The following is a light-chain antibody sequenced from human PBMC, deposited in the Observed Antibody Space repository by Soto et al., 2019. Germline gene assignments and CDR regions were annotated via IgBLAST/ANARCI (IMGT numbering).Light chain of an antibody. CDR1: QSLSSKY. CDR3: QLYNIPPFS. Sequence: EVVLTQSPGTLSLSPGDRATLSCRASQSLSSKYLVWYQQRAGRAPSLIISAASSRPAGVPDRCSGSGSGTYFTLTITILEPEYFAFYYCQLYNIPPFSFGQGTKLEIK. CDR2: AAS. V-gene: IGKV3-20*01. J-gene: IGKJ2*01.